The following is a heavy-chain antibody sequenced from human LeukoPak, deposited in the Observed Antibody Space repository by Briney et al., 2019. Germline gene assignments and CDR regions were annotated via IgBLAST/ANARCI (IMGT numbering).Heavy chain of an antibody. CDR2: INHSGST. V-gene: IGHV4-34*01. D-gene: IGHD1-26*01. CDR3: ARGRVGSYYFDS. CDR1: GGSFSGYY. J-gene: IGHJ4*02. Sequence: SEPLSLTCAVYGGSFSGYYWSWIRQPPGKGLEWIGEINHSGSTNYNPSLKSRVTISVDTSKNQFSLKLSSVTAADTAVYYCARGRVGSYYFDSWGQGSLVTVSS.